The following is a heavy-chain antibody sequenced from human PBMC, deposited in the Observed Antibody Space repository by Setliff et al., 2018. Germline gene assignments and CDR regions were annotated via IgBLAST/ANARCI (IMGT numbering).Heavy chain of an antibody. CDR2: IIPIFGTA. CDR1: GGTFSSYA. J-gene: IGHJ5*02. CDR3: ARGYRGYYNFWSGSQGANWFDP. Sequence: SVKVSCKASGGTFSSYAISWVRQAPGQGLEWMGRIIPIFGTAKYAQKFQGRVTITADQSTRTAYMELSSLRSEDTAVYYCARGYRGYYNFWSGSQGANWFDPWGQGTLVTVSS. V-gene: IGHV1-69*13. D-gene: IGHD3-3*01.